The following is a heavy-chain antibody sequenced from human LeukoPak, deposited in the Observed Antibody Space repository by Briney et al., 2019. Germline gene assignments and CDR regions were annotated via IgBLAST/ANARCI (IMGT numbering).Heavy chain of an antibody. CDR1: GFTFSSYW. CDR3: ARVTRGTVTTVDY. D-gene: IGHD4-17*01. V-gene: IGHV3-7*04. CDR2: IKQDGSEK. J-gene: IGHJ4*02. Sequence: GGSLRLSCAASGFTFSSYWMSWVRQAPGKGLEWVANIKQDGSEKYYVDSVKGRFTISRDNAKNSLYLQMNSLRAEDTALYYCARVTRGTVTTVDYWGQGTLVTVSS.